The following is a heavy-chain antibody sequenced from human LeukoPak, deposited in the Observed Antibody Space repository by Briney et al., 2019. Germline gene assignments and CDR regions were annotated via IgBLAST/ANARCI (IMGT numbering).Heavy chain of an antibody. V-gene: IGHV1-8*02. D-gene: IGHD2-15*01. CDR2: MNPNSGNT. CDR3: ARVSAWWGAFDI. CDR1: GYTFTSYG. J-gene: IGHJ3*02. Sequence: GASVKVPCKASGYTFTSYGISWVRQAPGQGLEWMGWMNPNSGNTGYAQKFQGRVTMTRNTSISTAYMELSSLRSEDTAVYYCARVSAWWGAFDIWGQGTMVTVSS.